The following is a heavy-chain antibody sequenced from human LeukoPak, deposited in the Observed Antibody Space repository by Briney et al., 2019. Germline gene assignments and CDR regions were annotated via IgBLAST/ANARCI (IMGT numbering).Heavy chain of an antibody. CDR2: IKYDGNEE. V-gene: IGHV3-7*01. CDR3: KSGGAAPGSFDY. J-gene: IGHJ4*02. CDR1: GFTFSSYW. Sequence: GGSLRLSXAXSGFTFSSYWMSWMRQAPGKGLEWVANIKYDGNEEYYVDSVKGRFTISRDNAKNSLYLQLNSLRVEDTAVYYCKSGGAAPGSFDYWGQGTLVTVSP. D-gene: IGHD1-1*01.